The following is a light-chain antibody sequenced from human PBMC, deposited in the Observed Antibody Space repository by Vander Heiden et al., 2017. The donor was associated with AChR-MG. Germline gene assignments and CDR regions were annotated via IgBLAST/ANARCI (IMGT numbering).Light chain of an antibody. CDR2: RAS. J-gene: IGKJ1*01. V-gene: IGKV1-5*03. Sequence: DLQMTQSPSTLSASVGDRVTITCRASQSISNWLAWYQQKPGEAPKLLIYRASSLESGVPSRFSGSGYGTEFTLTISSRQPDDFACYYCQQHKRYSLWTFGQGTKVEIK. CDR3: QQHKRYSLWT. CDR1: QSISNW.